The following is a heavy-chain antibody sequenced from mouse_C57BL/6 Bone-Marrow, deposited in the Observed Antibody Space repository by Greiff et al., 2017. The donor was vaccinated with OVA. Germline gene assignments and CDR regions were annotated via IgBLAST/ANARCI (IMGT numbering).Heavy chain of an antibody. CDR1: GFSLTSYG. D-gene: IGHD3-2*02. CDR3: AKKDSSGYGFDY. Sequence: VKLQESGPGLVQPSQSLSITCTVSGFSLTSYGVHWVRQSPGKGLEWLGVIWRGGSTDYNAAFMSRLSITKDNSKSQVFFKMNSLQADDTAIYYCAKKDSSGYGFDYWGQGTTLTVSS. J-gene: IGHJ2*01. V-gene: IGHV2-5*01. CDR2: IWRGGST.